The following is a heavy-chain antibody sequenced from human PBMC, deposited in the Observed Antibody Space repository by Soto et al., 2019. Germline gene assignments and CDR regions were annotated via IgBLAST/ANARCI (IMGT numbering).Heavy chain of an antibody. D-gene: IGHD6-13*01. J-gene: IGHJ6*02. CDR3: TRDRYRGSWDSYNYYGLDV. CDR2: LYSSGDT. Sequence: EVQLVETGGGLIQPGGSLRLSCAGSGFSVSANYLSWVRQAPGKGLEWVSVLYSSGDTHYSESVKGRFTISRDSSKNTLYLQMNSLRAEDTAVYYGTRDRYRGSWDSYNYYGLDVWGQGTTVTVSS. V-gene: IGHV3-53*02. CDR1: GFSVSANY.